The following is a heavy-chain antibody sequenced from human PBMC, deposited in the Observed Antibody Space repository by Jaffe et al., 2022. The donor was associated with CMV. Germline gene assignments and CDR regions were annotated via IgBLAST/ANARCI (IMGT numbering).Heavy chain of an antibody. CDR2: INPSGGST. V-gene: IGHV1-46*01. CDR3: ARVWEYYYDSSGYGALDP. D-gene: IGHD3-22*01. J-gene: IGHJ5*02. Sequence: QVQLVQSGAEVKKPGASVKVSCKASGYTFTSYYMHWVRQAPGQGLEWMGIINPSGGSTSYAQKFQGRVTMTRDTSTSTVYMELSSLRSEDTAVYYCARVWEYYYDSSGYGALDPWGQGTLVTVSS. CDR1: GYTFTSYY.